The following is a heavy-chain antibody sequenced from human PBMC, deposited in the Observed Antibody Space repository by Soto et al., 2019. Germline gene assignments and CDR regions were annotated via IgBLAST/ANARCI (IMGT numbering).Heavy chain of an antibody. CDR1: GFTFSSYW. D-gene: IGHD3-22*01. CDR2: INSDGSST. J-gene: IGHJ5*02. Sequence: LRLSCAASGFTFSSYWMHWVRKAPGKGLVWVSRINSDGSSTSYADSVKGRFTISRDNAKNTLYLQMNSLRAEDTAVYYCARDVSYYDSSGYFLWFDPWGQGTLVTVSS. V-gene: IGHV3-74*01. CDR3: ARDVSYYDSSGYFLWFDP.